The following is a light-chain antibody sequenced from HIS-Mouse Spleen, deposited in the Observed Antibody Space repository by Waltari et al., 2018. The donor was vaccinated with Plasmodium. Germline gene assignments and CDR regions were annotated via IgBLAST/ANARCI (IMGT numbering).Light chain of an antibody. CDR1: QSVLYSSNNMNY. J-gene: IGKJ3*01. CDR3: QQYNNWSFT. CDR2: WAS. Sequence: DIVMTQSPDSLAVSLGERATINCKSSQSVLYSSNNMNYLAWYQQKPGQPPKLLIYWASTRESGVPDRFSGSGSGTEFTLTISSLQSEDFAVYYCQQYNNWSFTFGPGTKVDIK. V-gene: IGKV4-1*01.